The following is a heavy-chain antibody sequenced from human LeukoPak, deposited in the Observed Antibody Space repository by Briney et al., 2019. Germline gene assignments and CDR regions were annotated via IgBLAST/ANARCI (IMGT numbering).Heavy chain of an antibody. J-gene: IGHJ4*02. Sequence: GRSLRLSCAASGFTFSSYAMHWVRQAPGKGLEWVAVISYDGSNKYYADSVKGRFTISRDNSKNTLYLQMNSLRAEDTAVYYCARGSLVAVLNWGQGTLVTVSS. D-gene: IGHD6-19*01. CDR1: GFTFSSYA. CDR2: ISYDGSNK. V-gene: IGHV3-30-3*01. CDR3: ARGSLVAVLN.